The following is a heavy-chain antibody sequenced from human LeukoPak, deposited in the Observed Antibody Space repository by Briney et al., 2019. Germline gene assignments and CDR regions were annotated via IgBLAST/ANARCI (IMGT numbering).Heavy chain of an antibody. CDR3: ARHETHRYNWNYGGTNWFDP. J-gene: IGHJ5*02. D-gene: IGHD1-7*01. V-gene: IGHV4-39*01. Sequence: SSETLSLTCTVSGGSISSSSYYWGWIRQPPGKGLEWIGSIYYSGSTYYNPSLKSRVTISVDTSKNQFSLKLSSVTAADTAVYYCARHETHRYNWNYGGTNWFDPWGQGTLVTVSS. CDR1: GGSISSSSYY. CDR2: IYYSGST.